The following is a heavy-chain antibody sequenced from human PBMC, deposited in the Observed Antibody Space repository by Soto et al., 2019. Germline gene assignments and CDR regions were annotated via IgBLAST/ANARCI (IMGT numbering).Heavy chain of an antibody. CDR2: INHSGST. D-gene: IGHD2-15*01. J-gene: IGHJ4*02. CDR1: GGSFSGYY. CDR3: ARGPGCSGGSCYSYDY. Sequence: QVQLQQWGAGLLKPSETLSLTCAVYGGSFSGYYWSWIRQPPGKGLEWIGEINHSGSTNYNPSLKSRVTISVDTSKNPFALELSSVAAADTAVYYCARGPGCSGGSCYSYDYWGQGTLVTVSS. V-gene: IGHV4-34*01.